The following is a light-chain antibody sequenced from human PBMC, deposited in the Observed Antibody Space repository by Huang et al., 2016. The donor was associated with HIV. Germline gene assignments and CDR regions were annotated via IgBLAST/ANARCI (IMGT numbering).Light chain of an antibody. CDR2: GAS. CDR1: QSVINY. Sequence: EILLTQSPGTLSLSPGERATLSCRASQSVINYLAGYQQKPGQAPRLLIYGASSRATGIPDRFSGSGSGTDFTLTISRLEPEDFAVYYCQQYDSSPSFGRGTKLEIK. CDR3: QQYDSSPS. V-gene: IGKV3-20*01. J-gene: IGKJ2*03.